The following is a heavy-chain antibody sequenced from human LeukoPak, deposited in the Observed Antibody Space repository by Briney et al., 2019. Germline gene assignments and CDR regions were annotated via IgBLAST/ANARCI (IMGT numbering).Heavy chain of an antibody. D-gene: IGHD2-21*02. CDR2: INQDASEI. Sequence: GGSLRLSCAASGFTFSTYWMNWYRQAPGKGLEWVGHINQDASEINYVASVRGRFTISRDNAKNSLHLQMYSLRAEDTAVYYCATDRDNSDWQKRFDSWGQGTLVTVSS. CDR1: GFTFSTYW. V-gene: IGHV3-7*01. CDR3: ATDRDNSDWQKRFDS. J-gene: IGHJ4*02.